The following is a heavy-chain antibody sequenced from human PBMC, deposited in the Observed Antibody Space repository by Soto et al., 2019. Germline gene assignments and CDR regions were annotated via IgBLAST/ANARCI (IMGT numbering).Heavy chain of an antibody. CDR3: ARLHSHGTYGMDV. V-gene: IGHV1-69*13. D-gene: IGHD5-18*01. J-gene: IGHJ6*02. CDR1: GGSFTYT. CDR2: IIPIFGTA. Sequence: SVKVSCKASGGSFTYTLSWVRQAPGQGLEWIGGIIPIFGTANYAQKFQGRVTITADESTKTAYMELSTLRSEDTAVYYCARLHSHGTYGMDVWGQGTTVTVSS.